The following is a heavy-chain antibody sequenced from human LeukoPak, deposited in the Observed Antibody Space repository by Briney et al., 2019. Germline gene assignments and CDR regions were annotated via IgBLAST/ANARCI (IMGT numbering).Heavy chain of an antibody. Sequence: GGSLRLSCAASGFTFSSYGMHWVRQAPGKGLEWVAVLSYDGSNKYYADSVKGRFTISRDNSKNTLYLQMNSLRAEDTAVYYCARDRTPQYSGYFDYWGQGTLVTVSS. CDR1: GFTFSSYG. J-gene: IGHJ4*02. V-gene: IGHV3-30*03. CDR2: LSYDGSNK. CDR3: ARDRTPQYSGYFDY. D-gene: IGHD1-26*01.